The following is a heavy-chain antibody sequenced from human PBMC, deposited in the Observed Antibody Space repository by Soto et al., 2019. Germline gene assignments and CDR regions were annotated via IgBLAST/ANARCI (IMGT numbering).Heavy chain of an antibody. D-gene: IGHD2-2*01. CDR3: ARGLYCSSTSCYESVYYYGMDV. CDR2: IIPIFSTA. Sequence: QVQLVQSGAEVKKPGSSVKVSCKASGGTFSSYAISWVRQAPGQGLEWMGGIIPIFSTANYAQKFQGRVTITADESTSTAYMELSSLRSEDTAVYYCARGLYCSSTSCYESVYYYGMDVWGQGTTVTVSS. V-gene: IGHV1-69*01. J-gene: IGHJ6*02. CDR1: GGTFSSYA.